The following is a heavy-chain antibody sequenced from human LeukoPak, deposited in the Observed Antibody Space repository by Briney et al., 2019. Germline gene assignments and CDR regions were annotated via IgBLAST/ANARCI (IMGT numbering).Heavy chain of an antibody. D-gene: IGHD3-10*01. Sequence: SETLSLTCTVSGGSISSGGYYWSWIRQHPGKGLEWIGYIYYSGSTYYNPSLKSRVTISVDTSKNQFSLKLSSVTAADTAVYYCARGLWSGDAFDIWGQVTMVTVSS. V-gene: IGHV4-31*03. CDR3: ARGLWSGDAFDI. CDR1: GGSISSGGYY. J-gene: IGHJ3*02. CDR2: IYYSGST.